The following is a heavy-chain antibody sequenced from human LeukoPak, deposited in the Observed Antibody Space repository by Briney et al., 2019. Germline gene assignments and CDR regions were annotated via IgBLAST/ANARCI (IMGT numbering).Heavy chain of an antibody. CDR2: INHSGST. D-gene: IGHD1-26*01. CDR1: GGSFSGYY. Sequence: PSETLSLTCAVYGGSFSGYYWSWIRQPPGKGLEWIGEINHSGSTNYNPSLKSRVTISVDTSKNQFSLKLSSVTAADTAVYYCARGLGVGADGRYAAKYWGQGTLVTVSS. CDR3: ARGLGVGADGRYAAKY. J-gene: IGHJ4*02. V-gene: IGHV4-34*01.